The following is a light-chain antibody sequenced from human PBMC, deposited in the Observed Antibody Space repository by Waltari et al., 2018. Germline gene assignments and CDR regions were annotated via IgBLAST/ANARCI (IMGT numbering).Light chain of an antibody. CDR1: SSDIGTYNY. J-gene: IGLJ3*02. V-gene: IGLV2-8*01. CDR2: NLT. CDR3: TSYAGSSDVVM. Sequence: QSALTQPPSASGSPGQSVTTSCTGTSSDIGTYNYVSWYQQRPGEVPKLLIYNLTKRPSGVRDRLSGSKSGNTASLTVSGLQVEDEGHYYCTSYAGSSDVVMFGGGTKLTVL.